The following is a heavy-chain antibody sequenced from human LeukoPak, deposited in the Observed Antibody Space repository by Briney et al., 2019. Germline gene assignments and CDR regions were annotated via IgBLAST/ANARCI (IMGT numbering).Heavy chain of an antibody. J-gene: IGHJ6*02. CDR3: ARGVGPLGYYYNMDV. Sequence: GGSLRLSCAASGFTFSSYWMHRVRQAPGKGLVWVSCTWTDGISTSYADSVKGRFTISRDNAKNTLYLQMNSLRAEDTAVYYCARGVGPLGYYYNMDVWGQGTTVTVSS. CDR1: GFTFSSYW. D-gene: IGHD2-2*01. CDR2: TWTDGIST. V-gene: IGHV3-74*01.